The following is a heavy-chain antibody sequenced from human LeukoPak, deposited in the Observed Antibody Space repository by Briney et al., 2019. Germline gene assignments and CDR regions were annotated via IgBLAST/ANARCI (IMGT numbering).Heavy chain of an antibody. Sequence: ASVKVSCKASGGTFSSYAISWVRQAPGQGLEWMGGIIPIFGTANYAQKFQGRVTITADEFTSTAYMELSSLRSEDTAVYYCASQMDIVVVPAAIRYFDYWGQGTLVTVSS. V-gene: IGHV1-69*01. D-gene: IGHD2-2*02. J-gene: IGHJ4*02. CDR3: ASQMDIVVVPAAIRYFDY. CDR1: GGTFSSYA. CDR2: IIPIFGTA.